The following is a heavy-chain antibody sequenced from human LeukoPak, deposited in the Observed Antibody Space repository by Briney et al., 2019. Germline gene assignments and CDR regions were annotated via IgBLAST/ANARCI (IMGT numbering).Heavy chain of an antibody. J-gene: IGHJ4*02. CDR3: ARLPQSFVGASPFDF. D-gene: IGHD3-16*01. V-gene: IGHV3-21*01. CDR1: GFTFSDYA. Sequence: GGSLRLSCAASGFTFSDYAMTWVRQAQGKGLEWVSSISGSSSFIYYTYSAQGRFTVSRDNAENSLFLQMDSLKAEDTAVYYCARLPQSFVGASPFDFWGQGTLVTVSS. CDR2: ISGSSSFI.